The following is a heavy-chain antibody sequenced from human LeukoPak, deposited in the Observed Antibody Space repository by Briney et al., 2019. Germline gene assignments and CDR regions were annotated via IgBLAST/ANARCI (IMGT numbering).Heavy chain of an antibody. J-gene: IGHJ6*02. V-gene: IGHV4-34*01. CDR1: GGSFSGYY. D-gene: IGHD4-23*01. Sequence: PSETLSLTCAVYGGSFSGYYWSWIRQPPGKGLEWIGEINHSGSTNYNPSLKSRVTISVDTSKNQFSLKLSSVTAADTAVYYCARGWRTTVVTYYYYYGMDVWGQGTTVTVSS. CDR2: INHSGST. CDR3: ARGWRTTVVTYYYYYGMDV.